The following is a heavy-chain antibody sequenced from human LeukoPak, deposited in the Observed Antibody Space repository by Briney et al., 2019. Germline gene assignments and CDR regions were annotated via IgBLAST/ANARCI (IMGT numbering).Heavy chain of an antibody. Sequence: SGGSLRLSCAASGFAFSSYDMHWVRQATGKGLEWVSGIGIAADTYYASSVMGRFTISRDNVKNSLYLQMNSLRAGDTAVYYCVRAVYCSGGSCTLLPPLWGQGALVTVSS. CDR3: VRAVYCSGGSCTLLPPL. V-gene: IGHV3-13*04. CDR1: GFAFSSYD. J-gene: IGHJ4*02. CDR2: IGIAADT. D-gene: IGHD2-15*01.